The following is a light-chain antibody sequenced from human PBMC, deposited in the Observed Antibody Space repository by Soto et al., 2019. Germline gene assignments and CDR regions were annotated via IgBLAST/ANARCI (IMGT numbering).Light chain of an antibody. CDR2: AAS. CDR3: KHYNTWPG. CDR1: QSISSY. J-gene: IGKJ2*01. V-gene: IGKV1-39*01. Sequence: DIQMTQSPSSLSASVGDRVTITCRASQSISSYLNWYQQKPGKAPKLLIYAASSLQSGVPSRFSGSGSGTDFTLTINSLQSEDFAVYYCKHYNTWPGFGQGTKLEIK.